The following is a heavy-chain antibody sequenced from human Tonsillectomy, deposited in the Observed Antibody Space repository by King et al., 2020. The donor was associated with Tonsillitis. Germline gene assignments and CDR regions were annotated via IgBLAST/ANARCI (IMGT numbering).Heavy chain of an antibody. CDR1: GFTFSSYA. CDR2: ISGSGDST. J-gene: IGHJ4*02. CDR3: ARLPPNYYDSSGYYSGFDY. D-gene: IGHD3-22*01. V-gene: IGHV3-23*04. Sequence: VQLVESGGGLVQPGGSLRLSCAASGFTFSSYAMSWVRQAPGKGLEWVSAISGSGDSTYYAASVKGRFTISRDNSKNTLHLQMNSLRAEDTAVYYCARLPPNYYDSSGYYSGFDYWGQGTLVTVSS.